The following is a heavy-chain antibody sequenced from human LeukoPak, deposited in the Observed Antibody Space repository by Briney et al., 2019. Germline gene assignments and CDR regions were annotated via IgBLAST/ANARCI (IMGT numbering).Heavy chain of an antibody. J-gene: IGHJ4*02. D-gene: IGHD2-2*01. CDR2: IGTAGDT. CDR1: GFTFSSYD. V-gene: IGHV3-13*01. Sequence: TGGSLRLSCAASGFTFSSYDMHWVRQATGKGLEWVSAIGTAGDTYYPGSVKGRFTISRENAKNSLYLQMNSLKTEDTAVYYCTRATYHYCSSTSCTPIDYWGQGTLVTVSS. CDR3: TRATYHYCSSTSCTPIDY.